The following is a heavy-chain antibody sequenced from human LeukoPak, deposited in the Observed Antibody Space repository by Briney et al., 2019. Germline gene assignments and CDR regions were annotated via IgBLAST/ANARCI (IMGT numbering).Heavy chain of an antibody. CDR2: IKQDGSEK. D-gene: IGHD5-24*01. V-gene: IGHV3-7*01. Sequence: PGGSLRLSCAASGFTFSTYWMSWVRQAPGKGLEWVANIKQDGSEKYYVDSVKGRFTISRDNAKNSLYLQMNSLRAEDTAMYYCARIRDGYNQGGFSFWFDPWGQGTLVTVSS. J-gene: IGHJ5*02. CDR3: ARIRDGYNQGGFSFWFDP. CDR1: GFTFSTYW.